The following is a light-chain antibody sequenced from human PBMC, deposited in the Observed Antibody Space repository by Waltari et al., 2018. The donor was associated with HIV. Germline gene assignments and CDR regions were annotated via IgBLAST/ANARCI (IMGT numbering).Light chain of an antibody. CDR2: GAS. Sequence: EIVLTQSPHTLSLSPGERATLPCRARQSVSSTYLAWYQQKPGQAPRLLICGASRRATGIPDRFSGSGSGTEFTITISRLEPEEFAVYYCQQYGNTPRITFGQGTRLEIK. CDR3: QQYGNTPRIT. CDR1: QSVSSTY. J-gene: IGKJ5*01. V-gene: IGKV3-20*01.